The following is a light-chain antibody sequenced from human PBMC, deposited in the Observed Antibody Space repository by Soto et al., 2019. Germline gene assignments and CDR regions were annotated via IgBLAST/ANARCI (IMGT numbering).Light chain of an antibody. J-gene: IGLJ2*01. V-gene: IGLV4-69*01. CDR1: SGHSNYA. CDR2: LNSDGSH. Sequence: QPVLTQSPSASASLGASVKLTCTLSSGHSNYAIAWHQQQPEKGPRYLMKLNSDGSHSKGDGIPDRFSGSSSGAEHYLTISSLQSEDEADYYCQTWVTGIHVVFGGGTKLTVL. CDR3: QTWVTGIHVV.